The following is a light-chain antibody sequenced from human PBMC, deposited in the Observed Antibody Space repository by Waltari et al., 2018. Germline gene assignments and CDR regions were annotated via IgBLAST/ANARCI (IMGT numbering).Light chain of an antibody. J-gene: IGKJ2*01. Sequence: DIQMTQSPSTLSASIGDTVTITCRASQTVTNWLAWYQQKPGQAPKVLIYMAYTLDSWVPSRFSGSGYGTHFTLTLPSLQPDDVSAYHCQQYHTYPYTFGQGTKLEIK. CDR3: QQYHTYPYT. CDR2: MAY. V-gene: IGKV1-5*03. CDR1: QTVTNW.